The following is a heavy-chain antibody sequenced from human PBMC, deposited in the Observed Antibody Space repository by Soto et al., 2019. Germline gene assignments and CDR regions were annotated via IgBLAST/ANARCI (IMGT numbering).Heavy chain of an antibody. Sequence: SETLSLTCTVSGGSIRNYYWSWIRQPPGKGLEWIGYIYNSGSTNYNPSLKSRVTISEDTSKKQFSLKLSSVTAADTAVYYCARLHYDSNDYYYLDYWGQGTLVTVSS. J-gene: IGHJ4*02. V-gene: IGHV4-59*08. CDR1: GGSIRNYY. CDR3: ARLHYDSNDYYYLDY. D-gene: IGHD3-22*01. CDR2: IYNSGST.